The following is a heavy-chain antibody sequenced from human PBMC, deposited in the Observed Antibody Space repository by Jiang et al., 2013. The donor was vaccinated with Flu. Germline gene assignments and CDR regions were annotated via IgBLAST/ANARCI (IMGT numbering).Heavy chain of an antibody. CDR1: GYSFSSYT. V-gene: IGHV1-3*01. D-gene: IGHD2-15*01. CDR2: INGGNGDT. J-gene: IGHJ5*02. CDR3: ARGLGYCTGGNCYHWFDT. Sequence: GAEVKKPGASVKVSCEASGYSFSSYTLHWVRQAPGQGLEWMGWINGGNGDTKYSQTFQARVTFTRDTSASTAYMELNSLRSEDTTVYYCARGLGYCTGGNCYHWFDTWGQGTLVTVSS.